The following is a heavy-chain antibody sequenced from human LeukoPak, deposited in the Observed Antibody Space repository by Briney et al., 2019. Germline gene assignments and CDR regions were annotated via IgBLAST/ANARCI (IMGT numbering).Heavy chain of an antibody. CDR2: IDSSGGYM. J-gene: IGHJ4*02. V-gene: IGHV3-21*06. Sequence: GGSLRLSCEASGFTFNTYSMNRARQAPGKGLEWVSSIDSSGGYMFYADSVKGRFIISRDNAKDSLYLQMNSLRVEDTAVYYCLRGDRRDYWGQGTLVTASS. CDR3: LRGDRRDY. CDR1: GFTFNTYS.